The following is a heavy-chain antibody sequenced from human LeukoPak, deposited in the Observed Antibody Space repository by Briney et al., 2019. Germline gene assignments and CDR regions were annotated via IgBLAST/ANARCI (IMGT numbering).Heavy chain of an antibody. CDR3: ARVANGSYWYWFDP. V-gene: IGHV4-59*01. Sequence: SETLSLTCTVSGGSISSYYWSWIRQPPGKGLEWIGYIYYSGSTNYNPSLKSRVTISVDTSKNQFSLKLSSVTAADTAVYYCARVANGSYWYWFDPWGQGTLVTVSS. J-gene: IGHJ5*02. D-gene: IGHD1-26*01. CDR1: GGSISSYY. CDR2: IYYSGST.